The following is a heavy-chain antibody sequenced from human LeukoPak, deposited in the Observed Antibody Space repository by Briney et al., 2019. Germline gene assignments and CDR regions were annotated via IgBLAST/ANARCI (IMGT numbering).Heavy chain of an antibody. J-gene: IGHJ4*02. CDR2: IYYSGST. V-gene: IGHV4-59*08. CDR3: AGLRIAAAGPDY. CDR1: GGSISSYY. D-gene: IGHD6-13*01. Sequence: SETLSLTCTVSGGSISSYYWSWIRQPPGKGLEWIGYIYYSGSTNYNPSLKSRVTISVDTSKNQFSLKLSSVTAADTAVYYCAGLRIAAAGPDYWGQGTLVTVSS.